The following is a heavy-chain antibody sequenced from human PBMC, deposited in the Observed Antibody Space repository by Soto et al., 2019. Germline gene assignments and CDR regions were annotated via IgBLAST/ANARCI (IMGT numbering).Heavy chain of an antibody. Sequence: PGGSLRLSCAASGFTFSSYSMNWVRQAPGKGLEWVSSISSSSSYIYYADSVKGRFTISRDNAKNSLYLQMNSLRAEDTAVYYCARDGHIVVVVAPLGWFDPWGQGTLVIVSS. CDR1: GFTFSSYS. J-gene: IGHJ5*02. V-gene: IGHV3-21*01. CDR3: ARDGHIVVVVAPLGWFDP. CDR2: ISSSSSYI. D-gene: IGHD2-15*01.